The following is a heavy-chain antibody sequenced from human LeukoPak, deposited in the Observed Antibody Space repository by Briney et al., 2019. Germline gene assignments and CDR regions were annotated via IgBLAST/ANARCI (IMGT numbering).Heavy chain of an antibody. Sequence: TSETLSLTCTVSGGSISSYYWSWIRQPPGKGPEWIGYIYYSGSTNYNLSLKSRLTISVDTSKNQFSLKLSSVTAADTAVYYCARQGGYIYDWFDPWGQGTLVTVSS. CDR2: IYYSGST. CDR3: ARQGGYIYDWFDP. J-gene: IGHJ5*02. D-gene: IGHD5-18*01. V-gene: IGHV4-59*08. CDR1: GGSISSYY.